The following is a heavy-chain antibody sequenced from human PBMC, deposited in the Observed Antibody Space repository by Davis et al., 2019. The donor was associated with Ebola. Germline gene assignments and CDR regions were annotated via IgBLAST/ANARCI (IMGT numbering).Heavy chain of an antibody. Sequence: GESLKISCAASGFTFSSYWMSWVRQAPGKGLEWVANIKQDGSEKYYVDSVKGRFTISRDNAKNSLYPQMNSLRAEDTAVYYCAREGRYCSGGSCYLPMIWGQGTLVTVSS. V-gene: IGHV3-7*03. D-gene: IGHD2-15*01. CDR2: IKQDGSEK. CDR3: AREGRYCSGGSCYLPMI. J-gene: IGHJ4*02. CDR1: GFTFSSYW.